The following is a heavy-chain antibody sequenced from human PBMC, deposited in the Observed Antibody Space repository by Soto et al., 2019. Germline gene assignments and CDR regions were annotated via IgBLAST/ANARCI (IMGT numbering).Heavy chain of an antibody. Sequence: QVHLQVSGPRLVEPAQSLVVTCSVSGASISSGDDHWSWIRQPPGKGLEWIGYIFYSGTSRKNPTLESRVTMSVDTSKTLFSLTLTSVTAADTAVYYCAGGGDRLDPWGQGVLVTVSS. V-gene: IGHV4-30-4*01. CDR1: GASISSGDDH. D-gene: IGHD3-10*01. CDR3: AGGGDRLDP. CDR2: IFYSGTS. J-gene: IGHJ5*02.